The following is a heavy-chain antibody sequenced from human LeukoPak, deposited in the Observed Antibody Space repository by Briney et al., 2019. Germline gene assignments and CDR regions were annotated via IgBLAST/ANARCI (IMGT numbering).Heavy chain of an antibody. J-gene: IGHJ6*02. CDR2: ISSSGSTI. CDR3: AREGDSGMDV. CDR1: GFTFSSYE. V-gene: IGHV3-48*03. Sequence: GGSLRLSCAASGFTFSSYEMNWVRQAPGKGLEWVSYISSSGSTIYYADSVKGRFTISRDNAKNLLYLQMNSLRAEDTAVYYCAREGDSGMDVWGQGTTVTVSS. D-gene: IGHD1-26*01.